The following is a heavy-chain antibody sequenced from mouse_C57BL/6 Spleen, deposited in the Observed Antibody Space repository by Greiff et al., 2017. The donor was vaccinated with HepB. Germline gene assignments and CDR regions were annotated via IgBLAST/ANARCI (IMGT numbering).Heavy chain of an antibody. V-gene: IGHV8-12*01. D-gene: IGHD1-1*01. Sequence: QVTLKESGPGILQSSQTLSLTCSFSGFSLSTSGMGVSWIRQPSGKGLEWLAHIYWDDDKRYNPSLKSRLTISKDTSRNQVFLKITSVDTADTATYYCARGSYYYGSSYWYFDVWGTGTTVTVSS. CDR1: GFSLSTSGMG. J-gene: IGHJ1*03. CDR2: IYWDDDK. CDR3: ARGSYYYGSSYWYFDV.